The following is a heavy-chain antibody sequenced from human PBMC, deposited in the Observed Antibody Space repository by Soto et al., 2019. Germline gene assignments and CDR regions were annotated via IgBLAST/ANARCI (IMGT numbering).Heavy chain of an antibody. CDR2: IYYSGST. J-gene: IGHJ4*02. D-gene: IGHD1-20*01. CDR3: ARVRRSGITGTTLGDFDY. V-gene: IGHV4-31*03. Sequence: ASETLSLTCTVSGGSISSGGYYWSWIRQHPGKGLEWIGYIYYSGSTYYNPSLKSRATISVDTSKNQFSLKLSSVTAADTAVYYCARVRRSGITGTTLGDFDYWGQGTLVTVSS. CDR1: GGSISSGGYY.